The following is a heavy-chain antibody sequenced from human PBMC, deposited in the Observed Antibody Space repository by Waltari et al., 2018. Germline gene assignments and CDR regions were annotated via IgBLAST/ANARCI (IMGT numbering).Heavy chain of an antibody. J-gene: IGHJ5*02. V-gene: IGHV4-38-2*01. CDR3: ARAHSGSYSYVNWFDP. CDR2: IYHSGGT. CDR1: GYSISSGYY. Sequence: QVQLQESGPGLVKPSETLSLTCAVSGYSISSGYYWGWIRQPPEKGLEWIGSIYHSGGTSYTPSLKSRVTISIDTSKNQFSLRLSSVTAADTAVYYCARAHSGSYSYVNWFDPWGQGTLVTVSS. D-gene: IGHD1-26*01.